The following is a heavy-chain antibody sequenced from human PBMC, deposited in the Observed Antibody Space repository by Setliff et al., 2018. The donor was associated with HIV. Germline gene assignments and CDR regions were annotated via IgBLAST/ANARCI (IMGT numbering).Heavy chain of an antibody. CDR2: TKYDGSES. Sequence: PGGSLRLSCAASGFTVSSYYMAWVRQAPGKGLEWVSNTKYDGSESYYVDSVKGRFIASTDNAKNSLFLQINSLKAEDTAVYYCARAYNVYDYRFDSSGYDYWGQGTLVTVSS. CDR3: ARAYNVYDYRFDSSGYDY. D-gene: IGHD3-22*01. CDR1: GFTVSSYY. V-gene: IGHV3-7*03. J-gene: IGHJ4*02.